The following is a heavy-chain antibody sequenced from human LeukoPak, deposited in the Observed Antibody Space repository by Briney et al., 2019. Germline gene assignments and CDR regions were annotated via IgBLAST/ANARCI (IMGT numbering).Heavy chain of an antibody. CDR1: GYTFTGHY. CDR3: ARAPLGLPFDY. CDR2: INPNSGGT. V-gene: IGHV1-2*02. Sequence: ASVKVSCKASGYTFTGHYMHWVRQAPGQGLEWMAWINPNSGGTNYAQKFQGRVTMTRDTSISTAYMELSRLTSDDTAGYYCARAPLGLPFDYGGQGSLVTVSS. J-gene: IGHJ4*02.